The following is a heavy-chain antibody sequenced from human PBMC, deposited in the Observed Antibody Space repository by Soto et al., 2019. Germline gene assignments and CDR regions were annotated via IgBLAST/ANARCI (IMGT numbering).Heavy chain of an antibody. CDR3: ARGLGWRRGPFDF. J-gene: IGHJ4*02. CDR2: ISRSGGSP. CDR1: GFPFSNYA. V-gene: IGHV3-23*01. Sequence: GGSLRLSCSASGFPFSNYAMSWVRQAPGKGLEWVSAISRSGGSPYYADSVRGRFTISRDSANSPLYLQLNSLRDDDTAVYFCARGLGWRRGPFDFWGQGTPVTVSS. D-gene: IGHD2-21*01.